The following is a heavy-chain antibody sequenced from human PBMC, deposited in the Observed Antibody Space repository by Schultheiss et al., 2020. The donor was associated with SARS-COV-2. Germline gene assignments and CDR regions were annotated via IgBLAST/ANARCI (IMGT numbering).Heavy chain of an antibody. CDR1: GYTFTSYD. Sequence: ASVKVSCKASGYTFTSYDINWVRQATGQGLEWMGWMNPNSGNTGYAQKFQGRVTMTRDTSISTAYMELSRLRSDDTAVYYCARESVAVAGLSFYYGMDVWGQGTTVTVSS. D-gene: IGHD6-19*01. CDR3: ARESVAVAGLSFYYGMDV. J-gene: IGHJ6*02. CDR2: MNPNSGNT. V-gene: IGHV1-8*01.